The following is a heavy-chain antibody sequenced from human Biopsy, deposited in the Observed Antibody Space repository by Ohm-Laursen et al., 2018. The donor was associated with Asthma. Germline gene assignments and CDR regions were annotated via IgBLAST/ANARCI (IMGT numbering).Heavy chain of an antibody. CDR3: ARAVDYSHYYGIDV. V-gene: IGHV1-18*01. Sequence: ASVKVSCMTSGYTFNSAGITWVRQAPGQGLEWMGWISVYNGNTKVAQKLQDRVTMITDTSTSTAYMELRGLRSDDTAVYFCARAVDYSHYYGIDVWGQGTTVTVS. CDR1: GYTFNSAG. CDR2: ISVYNGNT. J-gene: IGHJ6*02. D-gene: IGHD3-10*01.